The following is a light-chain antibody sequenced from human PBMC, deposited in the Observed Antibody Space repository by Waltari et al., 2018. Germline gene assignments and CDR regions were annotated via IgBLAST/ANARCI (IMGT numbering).Light chain of an antibody. Sequence: QSALTQPASVSGSPGQSLTISCTGTSTNVGASNFVSWYQQHPGRAPQLMIYDVTERPSGISYRFSGSKSANTASLTISGLLPEDEAIYYCSSFTDTHTLLFGGGTTVTVL. CDR2: DVT. CDR1: STNVGASNF. CDR3: SSFTDTHTLL. V-gene: IGLV2-14*03. J-gene: IGLJ2*01.